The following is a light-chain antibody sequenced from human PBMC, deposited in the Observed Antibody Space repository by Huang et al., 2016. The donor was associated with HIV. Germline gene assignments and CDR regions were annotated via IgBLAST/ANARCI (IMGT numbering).Light chain of an antibody. CDR3: QQFNSYPWT. J-gene: IGKJ1*01. CDR2: AAS. V-gene: IGKV1-9*01. Sequence: IQLTQSPSFLTASVGDRVTITCRASQGISSYLGWYQQRPGEAPKFLIYAASTLQSGVPSRFSGSGSGTDFTLTISRLQPEDFATYYCQQFNSYPWTFGPGTKVEIK. CDR1: QGISSY.